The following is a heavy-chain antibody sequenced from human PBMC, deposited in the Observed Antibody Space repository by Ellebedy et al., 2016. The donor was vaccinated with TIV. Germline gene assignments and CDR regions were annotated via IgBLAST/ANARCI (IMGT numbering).Heavy chain of an antibody. V-gene: IGHV4-39*02. Sequence: MPSETLSLTCTVSGDSIFSSTNYWGWVRQSPGKGLEWVGTIFYDGTTYYNPSLKRRLAISVDTSRNHFSLTLNSVTAADKATYYCARHLGVRAFEYWGPGTMVTVAS. J-gene: IGHJ3*01. CDR3: ARHLGVRAFEY. D-gene: IGHD2/OR15-2a*01. CDR1: GDSIFSSTNY. CDR2: IFYDGTT.